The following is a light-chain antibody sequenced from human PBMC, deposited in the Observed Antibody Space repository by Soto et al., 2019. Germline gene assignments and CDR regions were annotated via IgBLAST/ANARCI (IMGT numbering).Light chain of an antibody. CDR3: QSYDGGLSGYV. V-gene: IGLV1-40*01. CDR1: SSNIGAGYD. CDR2: GNS. Sequence: QSVLTQSPSVSGAPGQRVTISCTGSSSNIGAGYDVHWYQQLPGTAPKLLIYGNSNRPSGVPDRFSGSKSGTSASLAITGLQAEDEADYYCQSYDGGLSGYVFGSGTKLTVL. J-gene: IGLJ1*01.